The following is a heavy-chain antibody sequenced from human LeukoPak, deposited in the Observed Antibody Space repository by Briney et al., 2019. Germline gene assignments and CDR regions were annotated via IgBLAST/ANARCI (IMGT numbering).Heavy chain of an antibody. CDR3: ARSQWLAAYNWFDP. Sequence: ASVKVSCKAAGYTFTRYHMHWVRQAPGQGLEWMGRIIPIFGTANYAQKFQGRVTITTDESTSTAYMELSSLRSEDTAVYYCARSQWLAAYNWFDPWGQGTLVTVSS. V-gene: IGHV1-69*05. CDR2: IIPIFGTA. D-gene: IGHD6-19*01. J-gene: IGHJ5*02. CDR1: GYTFTRYH.